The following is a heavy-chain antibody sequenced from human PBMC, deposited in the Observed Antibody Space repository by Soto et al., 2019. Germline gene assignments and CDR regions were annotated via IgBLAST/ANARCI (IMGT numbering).Heavy chain of an antibody. CDR3: TRGSTVVTLDYFDS. V-gene: IGHV1-69*13. CDR2: IIPIFGTA. D-gene: IGHD2-21*02. J-gene: IGHJ4*02. Sequence: SVKVSCKASGGTFSSYAISWVRQAPGQGLEWMGGIIPIFGTANYAQKFQGRVTITADESTSTAYMELSSLRSDDTAIYYCTRGSTVVTLDYFDSWGQGTLVTVSS. CDR1: GGTFSSYA.